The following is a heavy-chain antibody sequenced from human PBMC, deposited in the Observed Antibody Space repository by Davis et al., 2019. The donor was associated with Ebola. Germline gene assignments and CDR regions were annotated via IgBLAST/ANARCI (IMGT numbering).Heavy chain of an antibody. CDR3: AKDVKHYQDRGSSYGYFYYGMDV. J-gene: IGHJ6*02. CDR2: MSHNGNNK. Sequence: GESLKISCAASGFTFSSYGMHWVRQAPGKGLEWVAVMSHNGNNKYYADSVKGRFTISRDNSKSTLDLQMNSLRAEDTAVYYCAKDVKHYQDRGSSYGYFYYGMDVWGQGTTVTVSS. CDR1: GFTFSSYG. V-gene: IGHV3-30*18. D-gene: IGHD3-22*01.